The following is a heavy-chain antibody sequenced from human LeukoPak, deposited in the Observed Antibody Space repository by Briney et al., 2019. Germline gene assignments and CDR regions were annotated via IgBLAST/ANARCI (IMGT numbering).Heavy chain of an antibody. CDR2: ISGSGGSGGKT. CDR1: GFSFSTYA. Sequence: GGSLRLSCAASGFSFSTYAMSWVRQAPGKGLEWVSTISGSGGSGGKTYYADSVKGRFSISRDNSKNTLYLQMNSLRAEDTAVYYCAKSGAARFDYWGQGTLVTVSS. CDR3: AKSGAARFDY. J-gene: IGHJ4*02. V-gene: IGHV3-23*01. D-gene: IGHD6-6*01.